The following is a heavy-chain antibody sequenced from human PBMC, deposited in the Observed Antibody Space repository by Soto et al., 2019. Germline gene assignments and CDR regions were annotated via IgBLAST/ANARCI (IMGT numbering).Heavy chain of an antibody. Sequence: QVQLVQSGAEVKKPGASVKVSCKASGYTFTSFVVHWVRQAPGQRLEWMGWIDAGKGNTKYSHKFQGRVIITRDTAETADYLDSSRLRSEDTAVYYCARDYPYCTDGGCLRFGGEGTLFMVTS. J-gene: IGHJ4*02. CDR2: IDAGKGNT. D-gene: IGHD2-8*01. CDR1: GYTFTSFV. CDR3: ARDYPYCTDGGCLRF. V-gene: IGHV1-3*01.